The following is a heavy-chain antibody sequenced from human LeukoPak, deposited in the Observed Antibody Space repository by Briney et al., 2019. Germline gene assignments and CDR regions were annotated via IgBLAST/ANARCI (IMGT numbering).Heavy chain of an antibody. CDR2: ITTDGSGA. V-gene: IGHV3-23*01. Sequence: GGSLRLPCAASGFAFRNYDMIWVRQAPGRGLEWVSGITTDGSGAYYADSVKGRFTVSRDNPKNTVFLQMNSLRGEDAAIYYCAKGVLGAGSLLEYFQHWGQGTLVTVSS. D-gene: IGHD3-10*01. CDR3: AKGVLGAGSLLEYFQH. J-gene: IGHJ1*01. CDR1: GFAFRNYD.